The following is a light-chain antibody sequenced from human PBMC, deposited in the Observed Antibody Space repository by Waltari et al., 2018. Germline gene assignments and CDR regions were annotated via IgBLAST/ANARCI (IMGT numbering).Light chain of an antibody. CDR3: QSADSSGTSWV. CDR2: KDS. J-gene: IGLJ3*02. V-gene: IGLV3-25*03. CDR1: ALPRHY. Sequence: SYELTQPPPVSVSPVQTARSPCSGDALPRHYAYWYQQKPGQAPVLVIYKDSERPSGIPERFSGSSSGTTVSLTISGVQAEDEADYYCQSADSSGTSWVFGGGTKLTVL.